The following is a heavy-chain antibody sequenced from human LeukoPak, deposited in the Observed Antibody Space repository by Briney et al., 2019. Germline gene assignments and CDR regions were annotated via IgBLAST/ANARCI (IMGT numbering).Heavy chain of an antibody. CDR1: EFPFSSHW. CDR2: LSGDGSTT. CDR3: ARGIASSRSVAIDL. V-gene: IGHV3-74*01. D-gene: IGHD6-13*01. Sequence: GGSLRLSCAASEFPFSSHWMYWVRQAPGKGLVWVARLSGDGSTTRHADSVKGRFTISRDNAKSTLYLQMDSLRVEDTALYYCARGIASSRSVAIDLWGRGTLVAVSS. J-gene: IGHJ4*02.